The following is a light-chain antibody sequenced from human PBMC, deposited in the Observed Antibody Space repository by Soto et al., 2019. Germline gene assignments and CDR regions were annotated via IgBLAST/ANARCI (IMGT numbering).Light chain of an antibody. CDR1: QSIIRW. CDR2: RAS. V-gene: IGKV1-5*03. Sequence: DIQMTQSPSTLSASVGDRITITCRASQSIIRWLAWYQQKPGKAPKLLMYRASTLESGVPSRFSGSGSGTEFTLNISGLQPDEFATYHCQQYATFPRTFGQGTKVDIK. J-gene: IGKJ1*01. CDR3: QQYATFPRT.